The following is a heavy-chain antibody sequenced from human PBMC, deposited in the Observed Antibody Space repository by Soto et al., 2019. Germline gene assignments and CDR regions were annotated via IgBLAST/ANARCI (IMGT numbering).Heavy chain of an antibody. CDR3: AREREGGVFGMDV. V-gene: IGHV4-30-2*01. J-gene: IGHJ6*02. CDR1: GGSISSGGYS. Sequence: PSETLSLTCAVSGGSISSGGYSWSWIRQPPGKGLEWIGYIYHSGSTYYNPPLKSRVTISVDRSKNQFSLKLSSVTAADTAVYYCAREREGGVFGMDVWGQGTTVTVSS. CDR2: IYHSGST. D-gene: IGHD6-13*01.